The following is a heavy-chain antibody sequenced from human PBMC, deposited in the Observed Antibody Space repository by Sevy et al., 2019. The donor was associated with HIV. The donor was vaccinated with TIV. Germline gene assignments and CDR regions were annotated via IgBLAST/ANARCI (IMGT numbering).Heavy chain of an antibody. J-gene: IGHJ4*02. D-gene: IGHD4-17*01. V-gene: IGHV3-20*01. CDR1: GFTFDDYG. Sequence: GGSLRLSCAASGFTFDDYGMSWVRQAPGKGLEWVSRINWNGGSTGYADSVKGRFTISRDNAKNSLYLQMNSLRAEDTALYHCARDSSTTGLDYWGQGTLVTVSS. CDR2: INWNGGST. CDR3: ARDSSTTGLDY.